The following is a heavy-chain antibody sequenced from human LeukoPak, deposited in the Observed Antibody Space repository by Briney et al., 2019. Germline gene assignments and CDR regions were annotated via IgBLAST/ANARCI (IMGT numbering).Heavy chain of an antibody. Sequence: GRSLRLSCAASGFPFSDHWMNSGRQAPGEGLEWVANINVDGSETYYVDSVKGRFTISRDNAKNTLYLQLDSLRDEDTSMYYCARSLSSGVTNYWGQGTLVTVSS. J-gene: IGHJ4*02. V-gene: IGHV3-7*01. CDR3: ARSLSSGVTNY. CDR2: INVDGSET. D-gene: IGHD3-3*01. CDR1: GFPFSDHW.